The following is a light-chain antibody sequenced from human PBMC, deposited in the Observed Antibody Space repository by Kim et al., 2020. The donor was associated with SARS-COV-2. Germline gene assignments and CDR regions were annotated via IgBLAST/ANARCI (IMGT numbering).Light chain of an antibody. CDR1: QGVTTD. J-gene: IGKJ2*01. CDR2: DAS. Sequence: SLCPGERVTLSCRASQGVTTDLAWHKQTPGQAPRVLIYDASTRATGIPARFSGSGSGTEFTLTISSLQSEDFAVYYCQQSNNWPYTFGQGTKLEI. CDR3: QQSNNWPYT. V-gene: IGKV3-15*01.